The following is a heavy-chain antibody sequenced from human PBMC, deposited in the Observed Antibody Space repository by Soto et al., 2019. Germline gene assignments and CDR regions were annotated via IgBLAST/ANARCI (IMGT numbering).Heavy chain of an antibody. D-gene: IGHD3-10*01. CDR3: AKTVGLWFGELPFDY. V-gene: IGHV3-23*01. CDR2: ISGSGGST. Sequence: GGSLRLSCAASGFTFSSYAMSWVRQAPGKGLEWVSAISGSGGSTYYADSVKGRFTISRDNSKNTLYLQMNILRAEDTAVYYCAKTVGLWFGELPFDYWGQGTLVTVSS. J-gene: IGHJ4*02. CDR1: GFTFSSYA.